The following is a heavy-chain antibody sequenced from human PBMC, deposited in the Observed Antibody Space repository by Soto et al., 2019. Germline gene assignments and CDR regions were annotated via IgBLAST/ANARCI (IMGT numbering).Heavy chain of an antibody. V-gene: IGHV4-39*01. J-gene: IGHJ6*02. CDR2: IYYSGST. CDR1: GGSISSSSYY. D-gene: IGHD2-8*02. Sequence: PSETLSLTCTVSGGSISSSSYYWGWIRQPPGKGLEWIGSIYYSGSTYYNPSLKSRVTISVDTSKNQFSLKLSSVTAADTAVYYCARSPTGTEYYYGMDVWGQGTTVTVS. CDR3: ARSPTGTEYYYGMDV.